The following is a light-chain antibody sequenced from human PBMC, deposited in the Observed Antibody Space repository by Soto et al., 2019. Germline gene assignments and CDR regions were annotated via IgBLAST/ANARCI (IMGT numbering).Light chain of an antibody. J-gene: IGKJ3*01. CDR2: HAS. CDR3: QKYYSAVFT. V-gene: IGKV1-27*01. Sequence: DIQLTQSPSSLSASVGDRVTITCRASQDIFNYLAWYQQRPGQVPKLLIYHASTLQSGVPSRFSGSGSGTDFTLTISSLQPEDVATYYCQKYYSAVFTFGLGPKWTSN. CDR1: QDIFNY.